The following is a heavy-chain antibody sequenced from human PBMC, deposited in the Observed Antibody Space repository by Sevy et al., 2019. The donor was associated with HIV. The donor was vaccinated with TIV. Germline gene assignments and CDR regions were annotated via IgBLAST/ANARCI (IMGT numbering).Heavy chain of an antibody. Sequence: SETLSLTCAVYGGSFSDYYWSWIRQPPGKGLEWIGEINHSGSTNYNPSLKSRVTISVDTSKNQFSLKLSSVTAADTAVYYCAREGRWMRRRMEGAGWYSSDFDYWGQGTLVTVSS. CDR2: INHSGST. J-gene: IGHJ4*02. V-gene: IGHV4-34*01. CDR3: AREGRWMRRRMEGAGWYSSDFDY. D-gene: IGHD6-13*01. CDR1: GGSFSDYY.